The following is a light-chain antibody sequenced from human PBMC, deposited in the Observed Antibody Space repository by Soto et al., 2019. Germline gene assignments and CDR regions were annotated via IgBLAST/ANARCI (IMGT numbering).Light chain of an antibody. CDR2: DAS. V-gene: IGKV3-11*01. Sequence: EIVLTQSPATLSLSPGERATLSCGASQSVSSYLAWYQQKPGQAPRLPIYDASNRATGIPARFSASGSGTDFTLTISSLEPEDFAVYYCQQRSNWPPGLTFGGGTKVEIK. CDR3: QQRSNWPPGLT. J-gene: IGKJ4*01. CDR1: QSVSSY.